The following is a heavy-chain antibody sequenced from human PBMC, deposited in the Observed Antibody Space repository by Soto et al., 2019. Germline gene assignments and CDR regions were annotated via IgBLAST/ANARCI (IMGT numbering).Heavy chain of an antibody. V-gene: IGHV1-69*13. CDR1: GGTFSSYA. Sequence: SVKVSCKASGGTFSSYAISWVRQAPGQGLEWMGGIIPIFGTANYAQKFQGRVTITADESTSTAYMELSSLRSEDTAVYYCARGYCSSTSCYVGAFDIWGQGTMVTVSS. CDR2: IIPIFGTA. J-gene: IGHJ3*02. D-gene: IGHD2-2*01. CDR3: ARGYCSSTSCYVGAFDI.